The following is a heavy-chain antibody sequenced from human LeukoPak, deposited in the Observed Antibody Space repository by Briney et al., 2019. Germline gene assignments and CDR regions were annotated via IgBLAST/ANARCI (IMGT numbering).Heavy chain of an antibody. CDR2: ISSSSSYI. V-gene: IGHV3-21*01. Sequence: PGGSLRLSCAASGFTFSSYSMNWVRQAPGKGLEWVSSISSSSSYIYYADSVKGRFTISRDNAKNSLYLQMNSLRAEDTAVYYCARDFHPKARLAAAGLEFDPWGQGTLVTVLS. CDR3: ARDFHPKARLAAAGLEFDP. J-gene: IGHJ5*02. CDR1: GFTFSSYS. D-gene: IGHD6-13*01.